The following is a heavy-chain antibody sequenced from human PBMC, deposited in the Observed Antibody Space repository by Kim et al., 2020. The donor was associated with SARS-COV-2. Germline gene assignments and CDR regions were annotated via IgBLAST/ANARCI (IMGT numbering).Heavy chain of an antibody. V-gene: IGHV3-7*01. CDR3: ARDIRGTWFDP. Sequence: KYYVDSVKGRITISRDNANNVMYLQMSGLRAEDTAVYYCARDIRGTWFDPWGQGTRVTVSS. CDR2: K. J-gene: IGHJ5*02. D-gene: IGHD3-16*01.